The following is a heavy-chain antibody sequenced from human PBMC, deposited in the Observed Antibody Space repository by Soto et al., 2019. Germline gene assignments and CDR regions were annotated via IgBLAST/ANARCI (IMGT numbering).Heavy chain of an antibody. CDR2: IYSSGST. CDR3: ARGGPNWFDP. Sequence: PSETLCLTCTVSGGSISSYYWSWIRQPPGKGLEWIGYIYSSGSTKYNSSLKSRVTISVDTSNKQFSLKLSSVTAADTAVYYCARGGPNWFDPWGQGTLVTVSS. CDR1: GGSISSYY. D-gene: IGHD3-10*01. V-gene: IGHV4-59*01. J-gene: IGHJ5*02.